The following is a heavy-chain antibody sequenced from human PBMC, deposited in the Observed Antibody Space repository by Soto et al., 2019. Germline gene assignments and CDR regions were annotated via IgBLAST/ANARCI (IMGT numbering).Heavy chain of an antibody. CDR1: GFTFSTYA. D-gene: IGHD3-3*01. V-gene: IGHV3-23*01. CDR2: LSGNSGTT. Sequence: VQLLESGGGLVQPGGSLRLSCAASGFTFSTYAMAWVRQAPGKGLEWVSALSGNSGTTYSADSVKGRFTISRDNSRNTLDLQMSSLRADDTALYYCAKGSKFTIFSPNDYWDQGTRVTVSS. CDR3: AKGSKFTIFSPNDY. J-gene: IGHJ4*02.